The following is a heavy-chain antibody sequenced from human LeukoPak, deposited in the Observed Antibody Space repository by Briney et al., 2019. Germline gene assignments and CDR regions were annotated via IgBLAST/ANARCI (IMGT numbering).Heavy chain of an antibody. Sequence: GASVKVSCKASGYTFTSYYMHWVRQAPGQGLEWMGIINPSGGSTSYAQKFQGRVTMTRDTSTSTVYMELRSLRSEDTAVYYCARGAYSDILTGYGGAFDIWGHATMVTVSS. V-gene: IGHV1-46*01. CDR3: ARGAYSDILTGYGGAFDI. D-gene: IGHD3-9*01. J-gene: IGHJ3*02. CDR2: INPSGGST. CDR1: GYTFTSYY.